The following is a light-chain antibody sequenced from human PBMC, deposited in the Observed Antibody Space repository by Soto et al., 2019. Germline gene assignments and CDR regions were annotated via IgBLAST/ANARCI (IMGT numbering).Light chain of an antibody. CDR3: QQYNHYYS. CDR1: QSIDRW. CDR2: DAS. V-gene: IGKV1-5*01. Sequence: DIQLTQSPSTLSASVGDRVTITCRASQSIDRWLAWYQQKLGKAPELLIHDASSLESGVPSRFSGSGSGTEFTLTINSLQPDDFPTYYCQQYNHYYSFGQGTKLEFK. J-gene: IGKJ2*03.